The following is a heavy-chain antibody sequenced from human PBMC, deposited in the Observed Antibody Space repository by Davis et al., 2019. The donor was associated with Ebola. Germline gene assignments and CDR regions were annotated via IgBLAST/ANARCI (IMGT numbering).Heavy chain of an antibody. D-gene: IGHD2-15*01. V-gene: IGHV3-7*01. Sequence: PGGSLRLSCVVSGFTFSSYYMTWVRHTPGKGLEWVACIKEDGSAKYYVDSVRGRFTISRDNAKNSLDLQMNSLRAEDTAVYFCAAGWQYPGAWGQGTLVTVSS. J-gene: IGHJ5*02. CDR1: GFTFSSYY. CDR3: AAGWQYPGA. CDR2: IKEDGSAK.